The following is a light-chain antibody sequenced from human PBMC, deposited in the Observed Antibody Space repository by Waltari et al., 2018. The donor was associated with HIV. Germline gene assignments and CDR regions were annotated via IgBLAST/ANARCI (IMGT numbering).Light chain of an antibody. J-gene: IGLJ2*01. CDR2: EVT. CDR3: CSFAGRSSLN. V-gene: IGLV2-23*02. Sequence: QSALTQPASMSGSPGQSITISCTGTSSDVGSYNLVSWYQQHPGKAPKLMIYEVTKRPSGVFSRFSGSKSGNTASLTISGLQAEDEADYYCCSFAGRSSLNFGGGTKLTVL. CDR1: SSDVGSYNL.